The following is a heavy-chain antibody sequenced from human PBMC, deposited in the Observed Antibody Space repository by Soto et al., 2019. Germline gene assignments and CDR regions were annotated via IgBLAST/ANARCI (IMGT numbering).Heavy chain of an antibody. D-gene: IGHD2-2*02. CDR2: ISVYNGNT. CDR3: ARVEQSLLYQF. J-gene: IGHJ4*02. Sequence: ASVKVSCKXSGYTFTSYGISWVRQAPGQGLECMGWISVYNGNTHYAQKFQGRVTMTADTSTSTAYMELRSLRSDDTAVYYCARVEQSLLYQFWGLGTLVTVSS. CDR1: GYTFTSYG. V-gene: IGHV1-18*04.